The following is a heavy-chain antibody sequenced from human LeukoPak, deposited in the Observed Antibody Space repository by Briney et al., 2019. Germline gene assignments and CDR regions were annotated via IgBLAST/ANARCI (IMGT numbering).Heavy chain of an antibody. J-gene: IGHJ4*02. D-gene: IGHD6-19*01. CDR2: IYYSGST. CDR3: ARAPGIAVAGTPFDY. Sequence: PSETLSLTCTVSGGSISSYYWSWIRQPPGKGLEWIGYIYYSGSTNYNPSLKSRVTISVDTSKNQFSLKLSSVTAADTAVYYCARAPGIAVAGTPFDYWGQGTLVTVSS. V-gene: IGHV4-59*01. CDR1: GGSISSYY.